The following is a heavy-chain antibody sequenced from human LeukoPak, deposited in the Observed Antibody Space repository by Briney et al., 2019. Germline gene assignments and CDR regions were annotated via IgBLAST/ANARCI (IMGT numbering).Heavy chain of an antibody. D-gene: IGHD1-26*01. Sequence: GGSLRLSCVASGLTFSSYAMHWVRQAPGKGLEWVAVISYDGSNKYYADSVKGRFTISRDNSKNTLYLQMNSLRAEDTAVYYCAKDSSGSELLLIDAFDIWGQGTMVTVSS. CDR2: ISYDGSNK. CDR3: AKDSSGSELLLIDAFDI. V-gene: IGHV3-30-3*01. CDR1: GLTFSSYA. J-gene: IGHJ3*02.